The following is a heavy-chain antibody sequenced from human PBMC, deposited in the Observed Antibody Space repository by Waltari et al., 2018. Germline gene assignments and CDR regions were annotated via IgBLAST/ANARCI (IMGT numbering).Heavy chain of an antibody. D-gene: IGHD6-19*01. CDR3: ARNQRGWFDAFDI. CDR2: NHYIGDP. CDR1: GDSISNNNYY. J-gene: IGHJ3*02. Sequence: QLQLQESGPGLVEPSETLSLTCTASGDSISNNNYYWGWIRQPRGTGLQWIWSNHYIGDPYFSSSLKSRVIISVDTSNNQFSLRLTSVTAADTAIYFCARNQRGWFDAFDIWGQGTAVTVSS. V-gene: IGHV4-39*07.